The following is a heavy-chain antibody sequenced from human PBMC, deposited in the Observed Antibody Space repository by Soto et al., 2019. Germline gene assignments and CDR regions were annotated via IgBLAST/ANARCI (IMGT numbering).Heavy chain of an antibody. CDR2: IVVGSGNT. D-gene: IGHD3-9*01. V-gene: IGHV1-58*01. CDR3: AASGDDILTGYHYYYYGMDV. J-gene: IGHJ6*02. Sequence: GASVKVSCKASGFTFTSSAVQWVRQARGQRLEWIGWIVVGSGNTNYAQKFQERVTITRDMSTSTAYMELSSLRSEDTAVYYCAASGDDILTGYHYYYYGMDVWGQGTTVTVSS. CDR1: GFTFTSSA.